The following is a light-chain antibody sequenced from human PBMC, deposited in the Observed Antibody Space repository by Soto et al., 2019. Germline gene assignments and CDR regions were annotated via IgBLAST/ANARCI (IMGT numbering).Light chain of an antibody. CDR2: DAS. J-gene: IGKJ1*01. Sequence: EIVLTQSPATLSLSPGERATLSCRASQSVSSYLAWYQQKPGQAPRLLIYDASNRATGSPARFSGSGSGTDFTLTISSLEPEDFAVYYCQQRSNWPPWTFGQGNKVEIK. V-gene: IGKV3-11*01. CDR1: QSVSSY. CDR3: QQRSNWPPWT.